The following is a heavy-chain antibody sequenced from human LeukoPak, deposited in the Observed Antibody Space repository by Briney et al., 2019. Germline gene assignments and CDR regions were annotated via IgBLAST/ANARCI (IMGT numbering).Heavy chain of an antibody. CDR1: GFTVSSNY. CDR2: IYSGGDT. D-gene: IGHD6-19*01. CDR3: AKERSLEIAVAGTIFDY. J-gene: IGHJ4*02. Sequence: GGSLRLSCAASGFTVSSNYMGWVRQAPGKGLEWVSVIYSGGDTYYADSVKGRFAISRDNSKNMIYLEMSSLKAEDTAVYYCAKERSLEIAVAGTIFDYWGQGTLVTVSS. V-gene: IGHV3-66*01.